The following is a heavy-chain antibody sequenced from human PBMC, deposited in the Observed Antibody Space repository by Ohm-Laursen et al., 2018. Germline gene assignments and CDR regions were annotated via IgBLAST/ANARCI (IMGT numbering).Heavy chain of an antibody. CDR3: ARDNYGTYSPYYYSGMDV. V-gene: IGHV1-18*04. Sequence: GASVKVSCKASGYTFTGHYMYWVRQAPGQGLEWMGWISPHNSDTNYSQKLQGGVTMTTDTSTTTAYMELRSLRSDDTAVYYCARDNYGTYSPYYYSGMDVWGQGTTVTVSS. J-gene: IGHJ6*02. CDR2: ISPHNSDT. D-gene: IGHD2-21*01. CDR1: GYTFTGHY.